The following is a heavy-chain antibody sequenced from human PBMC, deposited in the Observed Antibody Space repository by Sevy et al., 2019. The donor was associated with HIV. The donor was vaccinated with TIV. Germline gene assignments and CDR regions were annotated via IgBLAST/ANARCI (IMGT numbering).Heavy chain of an antibody. J-gene: IGHJ4*02. CDR1: GGTFSGHY. CDR2: INHSGGT. D-gene: IGHD1-26*01. Sequence: SETLSLTCAVYGGTFSGHYWSWIRQPPGKRLEWIGQINHSGGTNYNPSLKSRVTISADTSKNQFSLKLTSVTAADTAVYYCVRGKLGATIEDKSFDYWGRGTLATVSS. CDR3: VRGKLGATIEDKSFDY. V-gene: IGHV4-34*01.